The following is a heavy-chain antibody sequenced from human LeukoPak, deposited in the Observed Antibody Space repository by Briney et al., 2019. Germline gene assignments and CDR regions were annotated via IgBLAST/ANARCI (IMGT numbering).Heavy chain of an antibody. CDR2: IRYDGSNK. CDR3: ARGAHKRDDYGGFFDY. J-gene: IGHJ4*02. CDR1: GFTFSTYW. D-gene: IGHD4-23*01. Sequence: PGGSLRLSCAASGFTFSTYWMHWVRQAPGKGLERVAFIRYDGSNKYYADSVKGRFTISRDNSKNTLYLQMNSLRAEDTAVYYCARGAHKRDDYGGFFDYWGQGTLVTVSS. V-gene: IGHV3-30*02.